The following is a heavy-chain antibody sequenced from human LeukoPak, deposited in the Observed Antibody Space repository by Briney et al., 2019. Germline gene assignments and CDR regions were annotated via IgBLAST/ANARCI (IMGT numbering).Heavy chain of an antibody. CDR2: IYPGDSDT. V-gene: IGHV5-51*01. D-gene: IGHD6-13*01. CDR1: GYSFTSYW. Sequence: HGESLKISCKGSGYSFTSYWIGWVRQMPGKGLEWMGIIYPGDSDTRYSPSFQGQVTISADKSISTAYLQWSSLKASDTAMYYCARHEGSSWDYYYYGMDVWGQGTTVTVSS. J-gene: IGHJ6*02. CDR3: ARHEGSSWDYYYYGMDV.